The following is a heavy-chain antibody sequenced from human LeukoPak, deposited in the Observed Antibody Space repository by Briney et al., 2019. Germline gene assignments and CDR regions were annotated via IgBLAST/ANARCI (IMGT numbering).Heavy chain of an antibody. CDR2: IHYSGST. Sequence: SETLSLTCIVSGGSISGYYWIWIRQPPGKGLEWIGYIHYSGSTNYNPSLKSRVTTSVDTSKKQFSLKLRSVTAADTAVYYCARSVSWGLLVRDDAFDIWGQGTMVTVSS. D-gene: IGHD2-21*01. CDR3: ARSVSWGLLVRDDAFDI. CDR1: GGSISGYY. J-gene: IGHJ3*02. V-gene: IGHV4-59*08.